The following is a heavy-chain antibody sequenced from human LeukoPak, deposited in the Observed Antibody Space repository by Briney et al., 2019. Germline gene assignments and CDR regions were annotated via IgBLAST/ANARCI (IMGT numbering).Heavy chain of an antibody. D-gene: IGHD1-26*01. CDR3: AREVLVLRELLGLIDY. CDR2: ISYDGSNK. V-gene: IGHV3-30-3*01. CDR1: GFTFSGYA. J-gene: IGHJ4*02. Sequence: GGSLRLSCAASGFTFSGYAMHWVRQAPGKGLEWVAVISYDGSNKYYADSVKGRFTISRDNSKNTLYLQMNSLRAEDTAVYYCAREVLVLRELLGLIDYWGQGTLVTVSS.